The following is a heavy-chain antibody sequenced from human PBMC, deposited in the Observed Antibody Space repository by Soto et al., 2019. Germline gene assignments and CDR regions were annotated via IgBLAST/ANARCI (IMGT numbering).Heavy chain of an antibody. J-gene: IGHJ5*01. D-gene: IGHD6-13*01. CDR3: ARQTTYSSSWFDX. CDR1: GGSIINYY. CDR2: IYSSGST. V-gene: IGHV4-4*07. Sequence: PSETLSLTCTVSGGSIINYYWTWIRQPAGKGLEWVWRIYSSGSTSYNPSLKSRLTMSVDTSKNQCSLKLTSVTAADTALYYCARQTTYSSSWFDXWGHGTLVTVSX.